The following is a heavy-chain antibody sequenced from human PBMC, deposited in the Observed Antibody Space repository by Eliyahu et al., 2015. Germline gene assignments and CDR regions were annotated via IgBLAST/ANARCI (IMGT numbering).Heavy chain of an antibody. CDR1: GGSFSGYY. J-gene: IGHJ1*01. V-gene: IGHV4-34*01. CDR3: ARGLRGPFQH. CDR2: INHSGST. Sequence: QVQLQQWGAGLLKPSETLSLTCAVYGGSFSGYYWSWIRQPPGKELEWIGEINHSGSTNYNPSLKSRVTISVDTSKNQFPLKLSSVTAADTAVYYCARGLRGPFQHWGQGTLVTVSS.